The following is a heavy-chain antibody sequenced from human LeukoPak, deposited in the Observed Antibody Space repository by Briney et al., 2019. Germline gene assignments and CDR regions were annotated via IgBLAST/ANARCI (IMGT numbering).Heavy chain of an antibody. Sequence: PSQTLSLTCTVSGGSISSGDYYWSWIRQPPGKGLEWIGYIYYSGSTYYNPSLKSRVTISVDTSKNQFSLKLSSVTAVDTAVYYCARTLLGYCSSTSCYNFDYWGQGTLVTVSS. J-gene: IGHJ4*02. CDR3: ARTLLGYCSSTSCYNFDY. CDR1: GGSISSGDYY. D-gene: IGHD2-2*02. V-gene: IGHV4-30-4*08. CDR2: IYYSGST.